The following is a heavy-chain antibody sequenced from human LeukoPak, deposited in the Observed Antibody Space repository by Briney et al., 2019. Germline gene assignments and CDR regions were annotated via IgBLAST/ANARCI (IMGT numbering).Heavy chain of an antibody. CDR1: GFTFSSYW. J-gene: IGHJ4*02. CDR2: IKQDGSEK. V-gene: IGHV3-7*01. D-gene: IGHD6-13*01. CDR3: ARGFGSSSWWATFSAAQGSSGPMGY. Sequence: GGSLRLSCAASGFTFSSYWMSWVRQAPGKGLEWVANIKQDGSEKYYVDSVKGRFTISRDNAKNSLYLQMNSLRAEDTAVYYCARGFGSSSWWATFSAAQGSSGPMGYWGQGTLVTVSS.